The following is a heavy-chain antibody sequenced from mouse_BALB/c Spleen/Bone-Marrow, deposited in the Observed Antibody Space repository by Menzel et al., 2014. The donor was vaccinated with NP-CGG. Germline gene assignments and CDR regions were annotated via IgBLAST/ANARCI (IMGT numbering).Heavy chain of an antibody. J-gene: IGHJ2*01. CDR3: ARYDGYFDY. D-gene: IGHD2-3*01. Sequence: VQVVESGAELVRPGTSVKVSCKASGYAFTDYLMEWLKQRPGQGLEWIGVINPGSGSTNYNEKFKDKATLTADKSSSTAYMQLSSLTSDDSAVYFCARYDGYFDYWGRGTILTVSS. CDR2: INPGSGST. V-gene: IGHV1-54*01. CDR1: GYAFTDYL.